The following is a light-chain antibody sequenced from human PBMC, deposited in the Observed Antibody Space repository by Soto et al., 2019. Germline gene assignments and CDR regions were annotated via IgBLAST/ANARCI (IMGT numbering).Light chain of an antibody. CDR2: EGS. Sequence: QSVLTQPASVSGSPGQSITISCTGTSSDVGSYNYVSWYQQHPGIAPKLMIYEGSNRPSGVSSRFSSSKSGNTASLTISGLQAEDEADYNCSSYTSSSTVFGTGTKVTVL. CDR3: SSYTSSSTV. J-gene: IGLJ1*01. V-gene: IGLV2-14*01. CDR1: SSDVGSYNY.